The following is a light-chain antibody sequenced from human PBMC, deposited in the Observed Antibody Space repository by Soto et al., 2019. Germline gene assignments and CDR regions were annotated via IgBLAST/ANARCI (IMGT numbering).Light chain of an antibody. CDR1: QSISSY. CDR3: LQSYSTPPT. J-gene: IGKJ2*01. CDR2: AAS. V-gene: IGKV1-39*01. Sequence: DIQMTQSPSSLSASVGDRVTITCRASQSISSYLNWYQQKPGKAPKLLINAASSLQSGVPSRFSGSESGTEFTLTISSLQPEDYATYYCLQSYSTPPTFGKGTKLEIK.